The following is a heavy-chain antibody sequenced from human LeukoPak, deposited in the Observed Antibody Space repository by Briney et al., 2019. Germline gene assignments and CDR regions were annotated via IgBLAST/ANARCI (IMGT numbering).Heavy chain of an antibody. D-gene: IGHD6-13*01. J-gene: IGHJ4*02. V-gene: IGHV1-46*01. Sequence: GASVKVSCKASGYTFTSHWIQWVRQAPGQGLEWMGLINPSDGSIAYAHRLQGRATMTRDTSTSIVYMDLSSLRSEDTAVYYCAKAPRNSSTMLDYWGQGTLLTVSS. CDR3: AKAPRNSSTMLDY. CDR2: INPSDGSI. CDR1: GYTFTSHW.